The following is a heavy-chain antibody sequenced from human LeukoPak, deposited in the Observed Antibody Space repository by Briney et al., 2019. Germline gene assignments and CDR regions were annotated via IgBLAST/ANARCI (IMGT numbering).Heavy chain of an antibody. CDR1: GVSISGDH. J-gene: IGHJ3*02. CDR2: IYYSGNT. V-gene: IGHV4-59*08. CDR3: ARRNDFDI. Sequence: SETLSLTCAVSGVSISGDHWNWIRQPPGKGLEWIGYIYYSGNTNYNPSLKSRVTISVDTSKNQFSLKLSSVTAADTAVYYCARRNDFDIWGQGTMVTVSS.